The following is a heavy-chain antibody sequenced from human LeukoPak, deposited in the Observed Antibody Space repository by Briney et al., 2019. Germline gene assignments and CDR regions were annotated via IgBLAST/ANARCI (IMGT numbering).Heavy chain of an antibody. CDR1: GFTFSSYW. CDR3: ARVKRGYLQVFDY. Sequence: PGGSLRLSCAASGFTFSSYWMSWIRQPPGKGLEWIGEINHSGSTNYNPSLKSRVTISVDTSKNQFSLKLSSVTAADTAVYYCARVKRGYLQVFDYWGQGTLVTVSS. CDR2: INHSGST. D-gene: IGHD5-18*01. V-gene: IGHV4-34*01. J-gene: IGHJ4*02.